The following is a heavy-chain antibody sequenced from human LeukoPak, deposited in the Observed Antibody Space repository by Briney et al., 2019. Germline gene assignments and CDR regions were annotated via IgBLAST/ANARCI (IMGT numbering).Heavy chain of an antibody. CDR1: RYTFTRYY. J-gene: IGHJ6*03. CDR2: INLNSGGT. D-gene: IGHD4-23*01. V-gene: IGHV1-2*02. CDR3: ARRGDCGGHYYYYMDV. Sequence: ASVRVSCKASRYTFTRYYMHWVRQAAGQGREGMGWINLNSGGTNYAQKFQGRVTMTRATSISTAYMELSRLRSDATAVYYCARRGDCGGHYYYYMDVWGKGTTVTVSS.